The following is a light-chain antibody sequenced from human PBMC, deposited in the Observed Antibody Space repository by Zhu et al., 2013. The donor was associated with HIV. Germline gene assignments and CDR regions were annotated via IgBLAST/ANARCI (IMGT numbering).Light chain of an antibody. CDR2: GAS. J-gene: IGKJ2*03. CDR3: QQYATSRGS. CDR1: QSVSSNF. Sequence: EIVLTQSPGTLSLSPGEAATLSCRASQSVSSNFLAWYQQKPGQAPRLLIYGASTRATGIPDRFSGSGSGTDFTLTISRLEPEDFAVYYCQQYATSRGSFGQGTKLEIK. V-gene: IGKV3-20*01.